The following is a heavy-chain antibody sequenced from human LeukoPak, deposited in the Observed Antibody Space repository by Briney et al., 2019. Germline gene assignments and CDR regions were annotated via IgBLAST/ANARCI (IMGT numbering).Heavy chain of an antibody. V-gene: IGHV3-23*01. J-gene: IGHJ4*02. CDR3: ARDWESTYYYDSSGYPYY. CDR1: GFTFSDYY. D-gene: IGHD3-22*01. Sequence: GGSLRLSCAASGFTFSDYYMSWIRQAPGKGLEWVSAISGSGGSTYYADSVKGRFTISRDNSKNTLYLQMNSLRAEDTAVYYCARDWESTYYYDSSGYPYYWGQGTLVTVSS. CDR2: ISGSGGST.